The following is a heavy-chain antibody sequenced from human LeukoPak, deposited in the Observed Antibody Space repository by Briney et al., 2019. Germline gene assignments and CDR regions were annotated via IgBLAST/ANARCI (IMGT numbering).Heavy chain of an antibody. D-gene: IGHD3-10*01. CDR3: ARSPRGSGSSPLLGVASDI. V-gene: IGHV4-39*01. CDR1: GGSISSSSYY. CDR2: IYYSGTT. J-gene: IGHJ3*02. Sequence: PSETLSLTCTVSGGSISSSSYYWGWIRQSPGKWLEWIGTIYYSGTTYYNPSFTSRVTISVDTSKNQFSLKLSSVTVADAAVYYCARSPRGSGSSPLLGVASDIWGQGTMVTVSS.